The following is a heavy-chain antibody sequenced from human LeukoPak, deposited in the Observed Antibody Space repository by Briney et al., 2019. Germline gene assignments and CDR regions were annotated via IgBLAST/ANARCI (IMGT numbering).Heavy chain of an antibody. D-gene: IGHD6-19*01. CDR1: GYTFTNYN. V-gene: IGHV1-8*01. CDR2: MNPNSGNT. J-gene: IGHJ4*02. CDR3: ARSVADHFDY. Sequence: ASVKVSCKGTGYTFTNYNIHWGRQASGHGLEWMGGMNPNSGNTDSTQKFQGKLTMTRDTSVSTAYMELTSLRSDDTAVYYCARSVADHFDYWGQGNLVTVSS.